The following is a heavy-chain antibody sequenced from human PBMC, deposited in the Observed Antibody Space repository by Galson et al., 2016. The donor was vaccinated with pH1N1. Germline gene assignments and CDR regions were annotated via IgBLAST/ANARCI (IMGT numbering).Heavy chain of an antibody. J-gene: IGHJ4*02. D-gene: IGHD6-25*01. Sequence: SGYIFTNSYIHWVRQAPGQGLEWMGIIIPSGGNTNYAQEFRGRLTMTRDTSTSTVYMELSSLRSEDTAMYYCVREPHRGARYFDFWGQGTLVTVSS. CDR3: VREPHRGARYFDF. CDR2: IIPSGGNT. V-gene: IGHV1-46*01. CDR1: GYIFTNSY.